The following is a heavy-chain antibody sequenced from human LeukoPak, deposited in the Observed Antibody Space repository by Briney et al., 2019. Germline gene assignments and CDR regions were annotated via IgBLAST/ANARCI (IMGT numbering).Heavy chain of an antibody. J-gene: IGHJ4*02. CDR2: ISFDGTNK. CDR3: AKGGYYERPWYFDY. CDR1: GFTFSSYA. V-gene: IGHV3-30*04. D-gene: IGHD3-22*01. Sequence: RGSLRVSCAASGFTFSSYAMHWVRQAPGKGLEWVAVISFDGTNKFYADSVKGRFTISRDNSKNALYLQMNSLRAEDTAVYYCAKGGYYERPWYFDYWGQGTLVTVSS.